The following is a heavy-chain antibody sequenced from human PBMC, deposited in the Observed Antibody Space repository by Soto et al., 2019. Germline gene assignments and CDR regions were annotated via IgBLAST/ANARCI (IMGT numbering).Heavy chain of an antibody. Sequence: SLRLSCAASGFTFSSYAMHWVRQAPGKGLEWVAVISYDGSNKYYADSVKGRFTISRDNSKNTLYLQMNSLRAEDTAVYYCARHYCSGGSCLFGPWGQGTLVTVSS. V-gene: IGHV3-30-3*01. CDR2: ISYDGSNK. D-gene: IGHD2-15*01. CDR3: ARHYCSGGSCLFGP. CDR1: GFTFSSYA. J-gene: IGHJ5*02.